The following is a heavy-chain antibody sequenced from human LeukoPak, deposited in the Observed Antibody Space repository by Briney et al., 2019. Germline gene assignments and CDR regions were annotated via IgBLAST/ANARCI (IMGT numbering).Heavy chain of an antibody. CDR2: IIPIFGTA. V-gene: IGHV1-69*13. CDR1: GGTFSSYA. Sequence: GASVKVSCKASGGTFSSYAISWVRQAPGQGLEWMGGIIPIFGTANYAQKFQGRVTITVDESTSTAYMELSSLRSEDTAVYYCARGSDWVGAETIDYWGQGTLVTVSS. J-gene: IGHJ4*02. D-gene: IGHD1-26*01. CDR3: ARGSDWVGAETIDY.